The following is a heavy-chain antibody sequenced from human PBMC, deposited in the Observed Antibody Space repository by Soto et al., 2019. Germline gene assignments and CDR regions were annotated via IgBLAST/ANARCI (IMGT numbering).Heavy chain of an antibody. J-gene: IGHJ1*01. V-gene: IGHV3-23*01. CDR2: ISGSGGST. CDR1: GFTFSSYA. Sequence: GGSLRLSCAASGFTFSSYAMSWVRQAPGKGLEWVSAISGSGGSTYYADSVKGRFTTSRDNSKNTLYLQMNSLRAEDTAVYYCAKEVAVAGMIVEYFQHWGQGTLVTVSS. CDR3: AKEVAVAGMIVEYFQH. D-gene: IGHD6-19*01.